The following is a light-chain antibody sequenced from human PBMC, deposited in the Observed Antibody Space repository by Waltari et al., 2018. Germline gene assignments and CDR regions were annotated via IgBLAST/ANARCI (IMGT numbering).Light chain of an antibody. CDR2: LGS. V-gene: IGKV2-28*01. CDR1: QRLLYSNGNNY. Sequence: DIVMTQSPLFLPVTPGESASISCRSSQRLLYSNGNNYLDWYLQKPGQSPQLLIFLGSNRASGVPDRFSGSGSGTDFTLKISRVEAEDVGVYFCMQGLQGPLTFGGGTKVEIK. J-gene: IGKJ4*01. CDR3: MQGLQGPLT.